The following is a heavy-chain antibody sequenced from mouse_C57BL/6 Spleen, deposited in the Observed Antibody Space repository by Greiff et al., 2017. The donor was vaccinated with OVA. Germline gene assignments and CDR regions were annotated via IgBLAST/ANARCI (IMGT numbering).Heavy chain of an antibody. CDR2: IYPGDGDT. Sequence: VQLQQSGPELVKPGASVKISCKASGYAFSSSWMNWVKQRPGKGLEWIGRIYPGDGDTNYNGKFKGKATLTADKSSSTAYMQLSSLTSEDSAVYFCAKGAYGNYFFDYWGQGTTLTVSS. CDR1: GYAFSSSW. J-gene: IGHJ2*01. D-gene: IGHD2-10*02. CDR3: AKGAYGNYFFDY. V-gene: IGHV1-82*01.